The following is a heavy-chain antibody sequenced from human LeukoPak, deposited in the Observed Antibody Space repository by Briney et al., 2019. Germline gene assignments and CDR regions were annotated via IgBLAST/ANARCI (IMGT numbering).Heavy chain of an antibody. D-gene: IGHD3-22*01. CDR1: GGSISSYY. V-gene: IGHV4-59*01. CDR2: IYYSGST. J-gene: IGHJ3*02. CDR3: ARGVTYYYDSSGITPDAFDI. Sequence: PSETLSLTCTVSGGSISSYYWSWIRQPPGKGLEWIGYIYYSGSTNYNPSLKSRVTISVDTSKNQFSLKLSSVTAADTAVYYCARGVTYYYDSSGITPDAFDIWGQGTMVTVSS.